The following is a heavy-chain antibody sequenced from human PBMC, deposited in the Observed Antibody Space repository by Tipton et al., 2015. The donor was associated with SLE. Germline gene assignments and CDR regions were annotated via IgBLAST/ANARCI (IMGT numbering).Heavy chain of an antibody. V-gene: IGHV4-39*07. Sequence: TLSLTCSVSGASIRDSFSYWGWIRQPPGKGLEWIGSIYDDTGRTHYNPSLKSRVTVSLDTSNNQFSLRLSSVTAADTAVYYCVRVVTVVATHYYDMDVWGQGTTVTVSS. CDR1: GASIRDSFSY. CDR3: VRVVTVVATHYYDMDV. CDR2: IYDDTGRT. D-gene: IGHD2-15*01. J-gene: IGHJ6*02.